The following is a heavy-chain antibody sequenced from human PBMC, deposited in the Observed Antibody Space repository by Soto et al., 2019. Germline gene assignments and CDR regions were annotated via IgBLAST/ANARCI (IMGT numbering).Heavy chain of an antibody. D-gene: IGHD2-15*01. CDR2: IYWDDDK. V-gene: IGHV2-5*02. J-gene: IGHJ4*02. CDR1: GFSLSTSGVG. Sequence: QITLKESGPTLVKPTQTLTLTCTFSGFSLSTSGVGVGWNRQPPGTGLEWLALIYWDDDKRYSPSLKSRLTITKDTTKNQVVLTMTNMDPVDTATYYCAHRPSYCSGGSCYSGFDYWGQGTLVTVSS. CDR3: AHRPSYCSGGSCYSGFDY.